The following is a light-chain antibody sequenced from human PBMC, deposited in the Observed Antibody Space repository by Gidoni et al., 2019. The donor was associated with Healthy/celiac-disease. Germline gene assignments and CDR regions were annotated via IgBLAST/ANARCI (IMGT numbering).Light chain of an antibody. CDR1: QSVSSN. J-gene: IGKJ1*01. CDR2: GAS. V-gene: IGKV3-15*01. Sequence: EIVMTKAPATLSVSPGERATPDCRASQSVSSNLAWYQQKPGQAPRLLIYGASNRATGIPARFSGSGSGTEFTLTISSLQSEDFAVYYCQQYNNWPPWTFGQGTKVEIK. CDR3: QQYNNWPPWT.